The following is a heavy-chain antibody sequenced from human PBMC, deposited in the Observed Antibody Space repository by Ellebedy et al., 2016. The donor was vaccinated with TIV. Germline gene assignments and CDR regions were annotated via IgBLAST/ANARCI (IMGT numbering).Heavy chain of an antibody. CDR1: GFTFSDYY. CDR3: ARDVSSFCRSARCYSDAFDL. D-gene: IGHD2-2*01. CDR2: ISSSSSTI. J-gene: IGHJ3*01. V-gene: IGHV3-11*01. Sequence: GESLKISXAASGFTFSDYYMSWVRQAPGKGLEWVSYISSSSSTIYYADSVKGRFTISRDISKNTLYLQMNSLRAEDTALYYCARDVSSFCRSARCYSDAFDLWGQGTMVTVSS.